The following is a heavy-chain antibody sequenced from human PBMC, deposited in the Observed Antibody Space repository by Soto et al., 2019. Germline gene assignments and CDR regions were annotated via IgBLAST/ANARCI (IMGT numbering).Heavy chain of an antibody. CDR2: IYSGGST. V-gene: IGHV3-53*05. CDR1: GFTVSSNY. J-gene: IGHJ4*02. D-gene: IGHD1-1*01. CDR3: AKATYKYDYLDY. Sequence: GGSLRLSCAASGFTVSSNYMSWVRQAPGKGLEWVSVIYSGGSTYYADSVKGRFTVSRDNSKNTLSLQMNSLRTEDTAVYYCAKATYKYDYLDYWGQGTLVTVSS.